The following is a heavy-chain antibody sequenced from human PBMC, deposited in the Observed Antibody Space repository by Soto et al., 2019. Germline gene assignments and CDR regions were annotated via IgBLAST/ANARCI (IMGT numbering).Heavy chain of an antibody. D-gene: IGHD1-1*01. CDR3: TRLSLEAPKDFDY. V-gene: IGHV3-49*03. J-gene: IGHJ4*02. CDR1: GFTFGDYA. CDR2: IRSKAYGGTT. Sequence: GGSLRLSCTASGFTFGDYAMSWFRQAPGKGLEWVGFIRSKAYGGTTEYAASVKGRFTISRDDSKSIAYLQMNSLKTEDTAVYYCTRLSLEAPKDFDYWGQGTLVTVSS.